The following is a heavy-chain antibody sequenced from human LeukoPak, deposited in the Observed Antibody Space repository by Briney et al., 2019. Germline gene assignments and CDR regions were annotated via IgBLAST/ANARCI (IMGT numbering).Heavy chain of an antibody. V-gene: IGHV3-11*05. J-gene: IGHJ4*02. D-gene: IGHD3-16*01. CDR3: ARDWAYSFDY. CDR1: GFMFTDYY. CDR2: ISPSSAYT. Sequence: PGGSLRLSCAASGFMFTDYYMSWFRQTPGKGLEWLSYISPSSAYTNFADSVKGRFTISRDNAKNSLYLQMNSLRVEDTAVYYCARDWAYSFDYWGQGTLVTVSS.